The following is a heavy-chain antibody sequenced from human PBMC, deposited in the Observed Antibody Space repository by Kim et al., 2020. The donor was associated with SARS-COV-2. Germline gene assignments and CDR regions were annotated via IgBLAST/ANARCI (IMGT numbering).Heavy chain of an antibody. V-gene: IGHV3-53*01. Sequence: GGSLRLSCAASGFTVSSNYMSWVRQAPGKGLEWVSVIYSGGSTYYADSVKGRFTISRDNSKNTLYLQMNSLRAEDTAVYYCARDIAAAGTRDYWGQGTLVTVSS. CDR2: IYSGGST. J-gene: IGHJ4*02. D-gene: IGHD6-13*01. CDR1: GFTVSSNY. CDR3: ARDIAAAGTRDY.